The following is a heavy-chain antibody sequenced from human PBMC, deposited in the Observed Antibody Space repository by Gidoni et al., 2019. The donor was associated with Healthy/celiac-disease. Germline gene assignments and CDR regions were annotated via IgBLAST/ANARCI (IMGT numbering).Heavy chain of an antibody. CDR1: GFSLSTSGVG. CDR2: IYWDDDK. Sequence: QITLKESGPTLVKPTQPLTLTCTFSGFSLSTSGVGVGWIRQPPGKALEWLAPIYWDDDKRYSPSLKSRLTITKDTSKNQVVLTMTNMDPVDTATYYCAHSSYCGGDCYFHFDYWGQGTLVTVSS. J-gene: IGHJ4*02. CDR3: AHSSYCGGDCYFHFDY. V-gene: IGHV2-5*02. D-gene: IGHD2-21*02.